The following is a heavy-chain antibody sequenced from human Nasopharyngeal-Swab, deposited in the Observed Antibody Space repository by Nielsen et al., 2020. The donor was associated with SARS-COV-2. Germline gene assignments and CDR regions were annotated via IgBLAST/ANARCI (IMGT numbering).Heavy chain of an antibody. CDR3: ARARGFLENNRYYYGMDV. Sequence: RQAPGKGLEWIGRVQHSGSPYYDPSLKSRLRISIDTAKNHFSLKVDSVTAADTAVYYCARARGFLENNRYYYGMDVWGQGTTVTVSS. CDR2: VQHSGSP. V-gene: IGHV4-39*02. J-gene: IGHJ6*02.